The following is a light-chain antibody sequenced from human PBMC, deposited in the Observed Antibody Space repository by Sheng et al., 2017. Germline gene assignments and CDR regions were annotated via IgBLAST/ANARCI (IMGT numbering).Light chain of an antibody. J-gene: IGKJ3*01. CDR2: GAS. V-gene: IGKV3-20*01. CDR3: QRYGSSPLFT. CDR1: QSVSSIY. Sequence: EIVLTQSPGTLSLSPGERATLSCRASQSVSSIYLAWYQQKPGQAPRLLIYGASSRATCIPDRFSGSGSGTDFTLTISRLEPEDFAVYYCQRYGSSPLFTFGPGTKVDIK.